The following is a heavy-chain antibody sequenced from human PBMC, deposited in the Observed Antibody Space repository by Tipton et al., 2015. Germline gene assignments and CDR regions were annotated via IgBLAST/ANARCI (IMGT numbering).Heavy chain of an antibody. J-gene: IGHJ4*02. CDR1: GGSISSSSYY. V-gene: IGHV4-39*01. Sequence: TLSLTCTVSGGSISSSSYYWGWIRQPPGKGLEWIGSVHYSGSTYYNPSLKSRVTISVDTSKNQFSLKLSSVTAADTAVYYCARVRSSSAWYLSDFDCWGQGPLVAVSS. CDR3: ARVRSSSAWYLSDFDC. D-gene: IGHD6-13*01. CDR2: VHYSGST.